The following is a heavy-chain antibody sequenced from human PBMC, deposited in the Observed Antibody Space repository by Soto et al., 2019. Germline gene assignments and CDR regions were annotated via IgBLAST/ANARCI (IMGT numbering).Heavy chain of an antibody. CDR2: VIPVFNTS. Sequence: QVQLEQSGPEVKRPGTSVKVSCKASGGAFGRYSVSWVRQAPGQGLEWIGGVIPVFNTSNYSLKFQGRVAIFADLSTNTVFRELRSLRSEDTALYYCARGDEMTAVTIFEYWGQGTLVTVSS. D-gene: IGHD4-17*01. V-gene: IGHV1-69*01. J-gene: IGHJ4*02. CDR1: GGAFGRYS. CDR3: ARGDEMTAVTIFEY.